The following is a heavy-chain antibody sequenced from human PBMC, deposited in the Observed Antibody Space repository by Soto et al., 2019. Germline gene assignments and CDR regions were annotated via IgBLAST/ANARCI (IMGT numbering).Heavy chain of an antibody. CDR1: GYTLTELS. D-gene: IGHD1-1*01. V-gene: IGHV1-24*01. CDR3: ANSTKGTYYFDY. Sequence: XSVKVSCKGSGYTLTELSMHWVRQAPGKGLEWMGGFDPEDGETIYAQKFRGRVTMTEDTSTDTAYMELSSLRSEDTAVYYCANSTKGTYYFDYWGRGTLVTVSS. J-gene: IGHJ4*02. CDR2: FDPEDGET.